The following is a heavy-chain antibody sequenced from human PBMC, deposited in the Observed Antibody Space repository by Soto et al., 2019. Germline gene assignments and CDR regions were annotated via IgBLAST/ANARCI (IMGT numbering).Heavy chain of an antibody. CDR3: ARCYAYYDILTGYLHP. D-gene: IGHD3-9*01. CDR1: GGSISSGDYY. CDR2: IYYSGST. Sequence: PSETLSLTCTVSGGSISSGDYYWSWIRQPPGKGLEWIGYIYYSGSTYYNPSLKSRVTISVDTSKNQFSLKLSSVTAADTAVYYCARCYAYYDILTGYLHPWGQVTLLTVSS. V-gene: IGHV4-30-4*01. J-gene: IGHJ5*02.